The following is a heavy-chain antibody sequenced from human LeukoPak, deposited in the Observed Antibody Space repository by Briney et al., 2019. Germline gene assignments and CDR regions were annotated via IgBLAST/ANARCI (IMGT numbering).Heavy chain of an antibody. CDR3: AREGSYGVRGAWNLFDP. CDR2: INTSGST. D-gene: IGHD3-10*01. J-gene: IGHJ5*02. CDR1: GGSISSYY. V-gene: IGHV4-4*07. Sequence: PSETLSLTCTVSGGSISSYYWSWIRQPAGKGLEWIGRINTSGSTNYNPSLKSRVTMSVDTSKNQFSLKLSSVTAADTAVYYCAREGSYGVRGAWNLFDPWGEGTLVTVSS.